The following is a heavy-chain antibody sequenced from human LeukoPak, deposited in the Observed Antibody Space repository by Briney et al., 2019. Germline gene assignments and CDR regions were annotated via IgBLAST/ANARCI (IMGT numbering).Heavy chain of an antibody. V-gene: IGHV4-34*01. CDR2: INHSGST. CDR1: GGSITGYY. J-gene: IGHJ6*03. Sequence: PSETLSLTCAVYGGSITGYYWSWIRQPPGKGLEWIGEINHSGSTNYNPSLKSRVTISVDTSKNQFSLKLSSVTAADTAVYYCARVGYCSSTSCYTYYYYMDVWGKGTTVTVSS. CDR3: ARVGYCSSTSCYTYYYYMDV. D-gene: IGHD2-2*02.